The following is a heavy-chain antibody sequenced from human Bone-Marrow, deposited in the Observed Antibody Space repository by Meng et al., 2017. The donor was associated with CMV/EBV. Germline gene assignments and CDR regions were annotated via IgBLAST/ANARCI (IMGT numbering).Heavy chain of an antibody. CDR3: ASPSPKYNWFDP. V-gene: IGHV4-39*07. CDR2: IYYSGST. J-gene: IGHJ5*02. Sequence: VSGGSISSSSYSWGWIRQPPGKGLEWIGSIYYSGSTYYNPSLKSRVTISVDTSKNQFSLKLSSVTAADTAVYYCASPSPKYNWFDPWGQGTPVTVSS. CDR1: GGSISSSSYS.